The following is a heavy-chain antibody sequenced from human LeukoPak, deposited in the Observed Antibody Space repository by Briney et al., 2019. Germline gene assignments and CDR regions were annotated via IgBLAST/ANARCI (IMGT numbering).Heavy chain of an antibody. CDR2: ISYSGSP. Sequence: SETLSLTCTVSGASISSYYGSWIRQPPGKGLEWIGYISYSGSPNYNPSLKSRVTISADTSKNQFSLNLSSVTAADTAVYYCARVGHIVAAGTYDWWGQGTLVTVSS. D-gene: IGHD6-13*01. V-gene: IGHV4-59*08. CDR3: ARVGHIVAAGTYDW. CDR1: GASISSYY. J-gene: IGHJ4*02.